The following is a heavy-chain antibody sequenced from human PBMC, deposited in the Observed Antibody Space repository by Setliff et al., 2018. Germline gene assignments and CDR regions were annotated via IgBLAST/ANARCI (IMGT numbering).Heavy chain of an antibody. J-gene: IGHJ4*02. V-gene: IGHV3-23*01. Sequence: PGGSLRLSCAASGFTFSNYAMSWVRQAPGKGLEWVSAISGSDGTRYYVDAVKGRFTISRDNAKNSLYLQMDSLRVEDTAMYFCARDRGGGLYDYWGRGTLVTVSS. CDR3: ARDRGGGLYDY. CDR2: ISGSDGTR. CDR1: GFTFSNYA. D-gene: IGHD3-16*01.